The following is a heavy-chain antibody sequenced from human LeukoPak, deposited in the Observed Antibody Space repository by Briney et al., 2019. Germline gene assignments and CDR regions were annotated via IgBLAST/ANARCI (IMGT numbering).Heavy chain of an antibody. Sequence: GGSLRLSCAASGFTFSSYAMHWVRRAPGKGLEWVAVISYDGSNKYYADSVKGRFTISRDNSKNTLYLQMNSLRAEDTAVYYCARDWGYSSSPQPPFDYWGQGTLVTVSS. CDR1: GFTFSSYA. V-gene: IGHV3-30-3*01. CDR2: ISYDGSNK. CDR3: ARDWGYSSSPQPPFDY. D-gene: IGHD6-13*01. J-gene: IGHJ4*02.